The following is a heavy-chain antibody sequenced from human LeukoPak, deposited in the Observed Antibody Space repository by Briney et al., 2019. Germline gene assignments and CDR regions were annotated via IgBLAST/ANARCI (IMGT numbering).Heavy chain of an antibody. V-gene: IGHV3-74*01. Sequence: GGSLRLSCGASGFTFSSYWMHWVRQPPGKGLVWISRINSDGSTTSYADSVKGRFTISRDNAKNTLYLQMNSLRAEDTAVYYCARGNYYGQDYWGQGTLVTVSS. CDR1: GFTFSSYW. CDR2: INSDGSTT. D-gene: IGHD3-10*01. J-gene: IGHJ4*02. CDR3: ARGNYYGQDY.